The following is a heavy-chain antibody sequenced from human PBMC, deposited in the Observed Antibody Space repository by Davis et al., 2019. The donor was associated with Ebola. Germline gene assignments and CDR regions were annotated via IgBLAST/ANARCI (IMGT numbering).Heavy chain of an antibody. CDR1: GYTFTTYD. J-gene: IGHJ3*01. CDR2: MNPHSGNT. V-gene: IGHV1-8*01. D-gene: IGHD3-22*01. Sequence: AASVKVSCKASGYTFTTYDITWVRQATGQGLEWMGWMNPHSGNTGYAQKFQGRVTMTRDTSISTAYMELSSLRSEDTAVYYCARRRWSSSGCIFSWGQGTMVTVSS. CDR3: ARRRWSSSGCIFS.